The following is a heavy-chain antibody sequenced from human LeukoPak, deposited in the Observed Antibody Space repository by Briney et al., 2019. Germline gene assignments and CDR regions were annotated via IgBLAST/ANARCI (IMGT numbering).Heavy chain of an antibody. V-gene: IGHV4-39*01. D-gene: IGHD3-22*01. CDR2: IYYSGST. CDR1: GGSISSSSYY. CDR3: ASDSSGYYRALDAFDI. Sequence: PSETLSLTCTVSGGSISSSSYYWGWIRQPPGKGLEWIGSIYYSGSTYYNPSLKGRVTISVDASKNQFSLKLSSVTAADTAVYYCASDSSGYYRALDAFDIWGQGTMVTVSS. J-gene: IGHJ3*02.